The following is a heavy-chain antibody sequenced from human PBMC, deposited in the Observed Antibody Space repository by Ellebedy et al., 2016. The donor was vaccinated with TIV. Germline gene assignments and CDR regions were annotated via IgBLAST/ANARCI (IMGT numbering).Heavy chain of an antibody. CDR1: GFHFSSYD. V-gene: IGHV3-48*03. J-gene: IGHJ4*02. CDR3: ARDDSSGYPRYFDY. CDR2: ISSSGSTT. Sequence: GESLKISCAASGFHFSSYDVNWVRQAPGRGLEWLSYISSSGSTTKYADSVKGRFTISRDNANNSLYLQMNSLRAEDTAVYYCARDDSSGYPRYFDYWGQGTLVTVSS. D-gene: IGHD3-22*01.